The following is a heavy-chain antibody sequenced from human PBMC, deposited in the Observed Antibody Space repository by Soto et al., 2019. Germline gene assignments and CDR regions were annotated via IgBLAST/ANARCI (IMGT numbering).Heavy chain of an antibody. V-gene: IGHV1-18*01. J-gene: IGHJ4*02. D-gene: IGHD1-26*01. Sequence: QVQLVQSGAEVKKSGASVKVSCKASGYTFSNYGINWVRQAPGQGLEWMGWISSHNGNASYAQKFQGSVTMTTDTSTNTAYMDLRRLRSDDTAVYYCARRVSLEWELFDYWGQGTLVAVSS. CDR3: ARRVSLEWELFDY. CDR1: GYTFSNYG. CDR2: ISSHNGNA.